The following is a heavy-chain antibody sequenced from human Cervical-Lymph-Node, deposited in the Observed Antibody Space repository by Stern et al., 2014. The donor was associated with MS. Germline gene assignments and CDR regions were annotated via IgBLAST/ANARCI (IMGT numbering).Heavy chain of an antibody. CDR1: GGTFNSYA. CDR3: ARNQLGETIGQYYFYGMDV. Sequence: QMQLVQSGAEVKKPGSSVKVSCKASGGTFNSYAISWVRQAPGQGLEWMGGIIPIFDTTNYTQKFQGRVTITADESTTTAYMELSSLRSEDTAVYFCARNQLGETIGQYYFYGMDVWGQGTTVTVSS. V-gene: IGHV1-69*01. CDR2: IIPIFDTT. J-gene: IGHJ6*02. D-gene: IGHD3-16*01.